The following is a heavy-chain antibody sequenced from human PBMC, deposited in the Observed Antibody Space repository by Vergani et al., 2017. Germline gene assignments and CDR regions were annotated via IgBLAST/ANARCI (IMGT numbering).Heavy chain of an antibody. V-gene: IGHV3-30*18. J-gene: IGHJ6*02. D-gene: IGHD5-18*01. CDR1: GFTFSSYG. CDR2: ISYDGSNK. Sequence: QVQLVESGGGVVQPGRSLRLSCAASGFTFSSYGMHWVRQAPGKGLEWVAVISYDGSNKYYADSVKGRFTIYRDNSKNTLYLQMNSLRAEDTAEYYCAKDELAMAAFYYYGMDVWGQGTTVTVSS. CDR3: AKDELAMAAFYYYGMDV.